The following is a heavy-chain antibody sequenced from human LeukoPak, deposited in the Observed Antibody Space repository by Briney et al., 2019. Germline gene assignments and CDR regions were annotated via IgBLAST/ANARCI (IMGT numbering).Heavy chain of an antibody. J-gene: IGHJ4*02. Sequence: PSETLSLTCTVSGGSVSSGSYYWSWIRQPPGKGLEWIGYIYYSGSTNYNPSLKSRVTISVDTSKNQFSLKLSSVTAADTAVYYCATTIYGDYVAFDYWGQGTLVTVSS. D-gene: IGHD4-17*01. CDR1: GGSVSSGSYY. CDR3: ATTIYGDYVAFDY. CDR2: IYYSGST. V-gene: IGHV4-61*01.